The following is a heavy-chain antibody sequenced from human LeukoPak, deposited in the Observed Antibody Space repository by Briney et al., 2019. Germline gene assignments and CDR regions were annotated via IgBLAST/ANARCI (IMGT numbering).Heavy chain of an antibody. V-gene: IGHV3-23*01. CDR2: LSDSGGST. CDR3: AKRGVVIRVFLVGFHKEAYYFES. D-gene: IGHD3-10*01. CDR1: GITLSNYG. Sequence: QTGGSLRLSCAVSGITLSNYGMSWVRQAPGKGLEWVAGLSDSGGSTNYADSVKGRFTISRDSPKNTLYLQMNSLRAEDTAVYFCAKRGVVIRVFLVGFHKEAYYFESWGQGALVTVSS. J-gene: IGHJ4*02.